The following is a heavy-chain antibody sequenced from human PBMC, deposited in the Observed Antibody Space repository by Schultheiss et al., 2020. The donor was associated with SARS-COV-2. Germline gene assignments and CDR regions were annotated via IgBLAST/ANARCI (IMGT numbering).Heavy chain of an antibody. V-gene: IGHV4-59*01. Sequence: SETLSLTCAVSGDFFSTYYWSWVRQPPGKGLEWIGYVRLSGSTDYNPSLKSRVTISVDTSKNQFSLELTSVTAADTAVYYCARGPAPYSDFWSDSYTGWFDPWGQGTLVTVSS. J-gene: IGHJ5*02. CDR1: GDFFSTYY. CDR3: ARGPAPYSDFWSDSYTGWFDP. D-gene: IGHD3-3*01. CDR2: VRLSGST.